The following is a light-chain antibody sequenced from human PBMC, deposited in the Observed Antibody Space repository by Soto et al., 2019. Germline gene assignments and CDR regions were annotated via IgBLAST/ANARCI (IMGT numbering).Light chain of an antibody. CDR1: QNIDSD. J-gene: IGKJ4*01. CDR2: DAS. V-gene: IGKV3-11*01. Sequence: EIVLTQSPATLSLSPGERATLCCMGSQNIDSDLAWYQQRPGQPPRLLIYDASNRAPGIPARFGGSGSGADFTLSISSLEPEDFAVYYCQQRSNWPPGTFGGGTKVDIK. CDR3: QQRSNWPPGT.